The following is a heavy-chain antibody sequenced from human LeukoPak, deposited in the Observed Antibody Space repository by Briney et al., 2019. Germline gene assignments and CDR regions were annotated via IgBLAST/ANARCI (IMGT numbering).Heavy chain of an antibody. CDR2: ISGSGGST. D-gene: IGHD5-18*01. Sequence: GGSLRLSCAASGFTFSSYAMSWVRQAPGKGLEWVSAISGSGGSTYYADSVKGRFTISRDNSKNTLYLQMNSLRAEDTAVYYCAKTGQIRGIQLWTPYYFDYWGQGTLVTVSS. V-gene: IGHV3-23*01. J-gene: IGHJ4*02. CDR3: AKTGQIRGIQLWTPYYFDY. CDR1: GFTFSSYA.